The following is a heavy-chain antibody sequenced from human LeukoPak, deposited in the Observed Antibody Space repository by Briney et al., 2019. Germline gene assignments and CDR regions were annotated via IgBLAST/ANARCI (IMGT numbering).Heavy chain of an antibody. J-gene: IGHJ4*02. V-gene: IGHV3-21*01. D-gene: IGHD3-3*02. Sequence: PGGTLRLSCAASGFTFSSYSMNWVRQAPGKGLEWVSSISSISSYIYYADSVKGRFTISRDIAKYSLYLQMNSLRAEDTAVYYCARDKIQSLAFYFFDYWGQGTLVTVSS. CDR1: GFTFSSYS. CDR3: ARDKIQSLAFYFFDY. CDR2: ISSISSYI.